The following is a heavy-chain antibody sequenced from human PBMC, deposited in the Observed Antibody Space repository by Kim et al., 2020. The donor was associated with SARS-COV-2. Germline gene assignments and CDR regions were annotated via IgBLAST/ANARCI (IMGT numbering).Heavy chain of an antibody. D-gene: IGHD5-12*01. J-gene: IGHJ6*02. Sequence: SETLSLTCAVYGGSFSGYYWSWIRQPPGKGLEWIGEINHSGSTNYNPSLKSRVTISVDTSKNQFSLKLSSVTAADTAVYYCARLVATYYYYYYGMDVWGQGTTVTVSS. CDR2: INHSGST. V-gene: IGHV4-34*01. CDR3: ARLVATYYYYYYGMDV. CDR1: GGSFSGYY.